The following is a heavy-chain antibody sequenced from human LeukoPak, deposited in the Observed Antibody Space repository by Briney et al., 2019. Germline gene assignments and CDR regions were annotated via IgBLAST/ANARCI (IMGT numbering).Heavy chain of an antibody. CDR1: GFTFSSYW. CDR2: IKQDGSEK. D-gene: IGHD3-10*01. Sequence: AGGSLRLSCAASGFTFSSYWMSWVRQAPGRGLEWVANIKQDGSEKYYVDSVKGRFTISRDNAKNSLYLQMNSLRAEDTAIYYCARTYYYGSGNYNDAFDIWGQGTMVTVSS. V-gene: IGHV3-7*03. J-gene: IGHJ3*02. CDR3: ARTYYYGSGNYNDAFDI.